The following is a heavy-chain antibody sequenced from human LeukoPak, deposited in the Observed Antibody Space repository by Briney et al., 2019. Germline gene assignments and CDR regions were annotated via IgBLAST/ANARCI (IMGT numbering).Heavy chain of an antibody. V-gene: IGHV3-7*01. CDR1: GFTFSSYW. J-gene: IGHJ4*02. CDR3: ASEDIIVVPAAIFDY. CDR2: IKQDGSEK. Sequence: GGSLRLSCAASGFTFSSYWMSWVRQAPGKGLEWMANIKQDGSEKYYVDPVKRRFTIYRDNAKNSLYLQMNSLRAEDTAVYYCASEDIIVVPAAIFDYWGQGTLVTVSS. D-gene: IGHD2-2*02.